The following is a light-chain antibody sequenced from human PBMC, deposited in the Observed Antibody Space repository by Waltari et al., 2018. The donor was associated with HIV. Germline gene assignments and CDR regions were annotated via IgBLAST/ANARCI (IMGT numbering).Light chain of an antibody. Sequence: QSVLTQPPSASGAPGQRVTMSCSGSSSNIGGNYVYWYQHLPGSAPKHLISRNNNRPSGVPDRFSGSKSGTSASLAISGLRSEDEADYYCAAWDDSLSGVLFGGGTKLTVL. J-gene: IGLJ3*02. CDR1: SSNIGGNY. V-gene: IGLV1-47*01. CDR3: AAWDDSLSGVL. CDR2: RNN.